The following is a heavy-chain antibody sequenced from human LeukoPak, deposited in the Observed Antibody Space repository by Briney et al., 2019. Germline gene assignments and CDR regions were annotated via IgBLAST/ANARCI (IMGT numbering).Heavy chain of an antibody. V-gene: IGHV4-59*01. J-gene: IGHJ3*02. CDR3: ARDVLSAFDI. CDR2: IYYGGST. D-gene: IGHD3-16*01. Sequence: PETLSLTCTVSGGSISSYYWSWIRQPPGKGLEWIGYIYYGGSTNYNPSLKSRVTISVDTSKNQFSLKLSSVTAADTAVYYCARDVLSAFDIWGQGTMVTVSS. CDR1: GGSISSYY.